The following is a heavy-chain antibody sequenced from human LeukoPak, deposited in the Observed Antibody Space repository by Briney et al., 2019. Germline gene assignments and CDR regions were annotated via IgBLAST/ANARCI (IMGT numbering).Heavy chain of an antibody. J-gene: IGHJ3*02. Sequence: ASVKVSCKTSGYPFTGYDMHWVRQAPGQRLEWMGWIHAGNEDTRYSQKFQGRVTMTRDTSTSTVYMELSSLRSEDTAVYYCARDPPSYYYDSSGYPAFDIWGQGTMVTVSS. V-gene: IGHV1-3*01. D-gene: IGHD3-22*01. CDR2: IHAGNEDT. CDR3: ARDPPSYYYDSSGYPAFDI. CDR1: GYPFTGYD.